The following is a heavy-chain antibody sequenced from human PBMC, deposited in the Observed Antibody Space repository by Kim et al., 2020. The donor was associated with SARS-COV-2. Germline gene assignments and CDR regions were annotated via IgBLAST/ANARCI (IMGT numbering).Heavy chain of an antibody. CDR1: GFTFSSYG. J-gene: IGHJ6*02. CDR2: ISYDGSNK. Sequence: GGSLRLSCAASGFTFSSYGMHWVRQAPGKGLEWVAVISYDGSNKYYADSVKGRFTISRYNSKNTLYLQMNSLRAEDTAVYYCAKVLRYFDWLPGWGNYYYYGMDVWGQGTTVTVSS. CDR3: AKVLRYFDWLPGWGNYYYYGMDV. V-gene: IGHV3-30*18. D-gene: IGHD3-9*01.